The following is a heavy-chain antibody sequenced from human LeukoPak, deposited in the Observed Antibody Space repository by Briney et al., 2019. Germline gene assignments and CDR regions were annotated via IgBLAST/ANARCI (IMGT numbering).Heavy chain of an antibody. V-gene: IGHV3-64*01. CDR1: GFTFSSHA. D-gene: IGHD6-13*01. CDR3: ARGSSVGKQLPSGY. Sequence: PGGSLRLSCAASGFTFSSHAMHWVRQAPGKGLEYVSAISSYGGSTYYANSVEGRFTISRDNSKNTLYLQMGSLRAEDMAVYYCARGSSVGKQLPSGYWGQGTLVTVSS. CDR2: ISSYGGST. J-gene: IGHJ4*02.